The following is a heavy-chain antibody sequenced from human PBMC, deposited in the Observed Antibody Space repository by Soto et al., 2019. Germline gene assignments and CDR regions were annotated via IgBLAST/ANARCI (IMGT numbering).Heavy chain of an antibody. Sequence: QVQLQESGPGLVKPSQTLSLTCTVSGGSITSGDYYWSWIRQPPGKGLEWIGYIYYSGSTYYNPSLKSRITRSVDTSKNQFSLKLNSVTAADTAVYYCARAIPLFSGYYYATFDYWGQGALVTVSS. D-gene: IGHD3-22*01. V-gene: IGHV4-30-4*01. J-gene: IGHJ4*02. CDR2: IYYSGST. CDR3: ARAIPLFSGYYYATFDY. CDR1: GGSITSGDYY.